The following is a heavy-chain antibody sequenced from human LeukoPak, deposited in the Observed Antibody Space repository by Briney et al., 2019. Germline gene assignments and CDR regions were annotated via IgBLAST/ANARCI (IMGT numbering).Heavy chain of an antibody. CDR3: ARIGCGGDCYSDGMDV. CDR1: GLIFSDYS. D-gene: IGHD2-21*02. CDR2: ITAGGDYT. Sequence: GGSLRLSCAVSGLIFSDYSMNWVRQAPGKGLEWVSTITAGGDYTYYADSVKGWFTVSRDNAKNSLYLQMNSLRAEDTAVYYCARIGCGGDCYSDGMDVWGQGTTVTVSS. V-gene: IGHV3-21*01. J-gene: IGHJ6*02.